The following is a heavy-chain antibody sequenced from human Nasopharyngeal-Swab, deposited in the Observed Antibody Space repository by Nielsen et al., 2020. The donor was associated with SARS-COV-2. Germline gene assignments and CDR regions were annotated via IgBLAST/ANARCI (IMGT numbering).Heavy chain of an antibody. Sequence: WERRAAGLCLVWMGIINPGGGSARYSQNFQGRVTMTRDTSTSTVYMELSSLRSEDTAVYYCARGGDPREVVAATDCFDPWGQGTLVTVSS. CDR3: ARGGDPREVVAATDCFDP. CDR2: INPGGGSA. D-gene: IGHD2-15*01. V-gene: IGHV1-46*01. J-gene: IGHJ5*02.